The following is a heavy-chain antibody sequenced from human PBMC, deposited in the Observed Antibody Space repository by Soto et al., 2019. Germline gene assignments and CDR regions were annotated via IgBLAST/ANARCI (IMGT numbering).Heavy chain of an antibody. D-gene: IGHD3-9*01. Sequence: GASVKVSCKASGYTFTGYYMHWVRQAPGQGLERMGWINPNSGGTNYAQKFQGRVTMTRDTSISTAYMELSRLRSDDTAVYYCAREGAYYDILTGYYQTPFDPWGQGTLITVSS. CDR1: GYTFTGYY. CDR3: AREGAYYDILTGYYQTPFDP. CDR2: INPNSGGT. V-gene: IGHV1-2*02. J-gene: IGHJ5*02.